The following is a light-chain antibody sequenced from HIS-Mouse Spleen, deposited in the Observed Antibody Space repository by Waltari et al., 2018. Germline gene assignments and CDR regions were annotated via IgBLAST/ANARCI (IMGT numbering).Light chain of an antibody. CDR3: CSYAGSYTFV. V-gene: IGLV2-11*01. Sequence: QSALTQPRSVSGSPGQSVTISCTGTSSDVGGYNYVSWYPQHPGNAPKLMIDDVSKRPSGVPDRFSGSKSGNTASLTISGLQAEDEADYYCCSYAGSYTFVFGGGTKLTVL. CDR2: DVS. J-gene: IGLJ2*01. CDR1: SSDVGGYNY.